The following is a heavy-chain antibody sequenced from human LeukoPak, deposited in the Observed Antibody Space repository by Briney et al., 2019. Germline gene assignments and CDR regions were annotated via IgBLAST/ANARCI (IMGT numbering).Heavy chain of an antibody. CDR3: AKDEAGYYGSRTFDY. CDR2: ISGSGGST. V-gene: IGHV3-23*01. Sequence: GGSLRLSCAASGFTFSSYAMSWVRQAPGKGLEWVSAISGSGGSTYYADSVKGRFTISRDNSKNTLYLQMNSLRAEDTAVYYCAKDEAGYYGSRTFDYWGQGTLVTVSS. J-gene: IGHJ4*02. CDR1: GFTFSSYA. D-gene: IGHD3-10*01.